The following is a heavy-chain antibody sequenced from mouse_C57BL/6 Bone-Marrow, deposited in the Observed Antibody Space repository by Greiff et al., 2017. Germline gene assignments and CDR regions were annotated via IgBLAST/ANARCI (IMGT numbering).Heavy chain of an antibody. D-gene: IGHD2-5*01. Sequence: QVQLQQPGAELVKLGASVKMSCMASGYTFTSYWITWVKQRLGQGLEWIGDIHPGSVSTNYNEKCMSKATLTVDTSSSTAYMQLSRLTSEDSAVYYHARAYYSNYWYFDVWGTGTTVTASS. CDR1: GYTFTSYW. CDR2: IHPGSVST. J-gene: IGHJ1*03. V-gene: IGHV1-55*01. CDR3: ARAYYSNYWYFDV.